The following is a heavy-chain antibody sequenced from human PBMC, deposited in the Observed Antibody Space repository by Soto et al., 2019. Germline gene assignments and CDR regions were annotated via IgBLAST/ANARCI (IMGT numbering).Heavy chain of an antibody. Sequence: QVQLQESGPGLVKPSGSLSLTCAVSGGSISSSNWWSWVRQPPGKGLEWIGEIYHSGSTNYNPSLKSRVTISVEKSKNQFCLKLSSVTAADTAVYYCARVSGSYYYGMDVWGQGTTVTVSS. CDR1: GGSISSSNW. J-gene: IGHJ6*02. CDR2: IYHSGST. V-gene: IGHV4-4*02. CDR3: ARVSGSYYYGMDV.